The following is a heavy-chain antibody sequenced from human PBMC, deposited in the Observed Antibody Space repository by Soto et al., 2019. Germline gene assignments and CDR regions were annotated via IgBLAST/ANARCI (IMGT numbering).Heavy chain of an antibody. Sequence: SETLSLTCTVSGVSISSYYWSWIRQPPGKGLEWIGYIYYSGSTNYNPSLKSRVTISVDTSKNQFSLKLSSVTAADTAVYYCARFNYYDSSSNHFQHWGQGTLVTSPQ. D-gene: IGHD3-22*01. CDR3: ARFNYYDSSSNHFQH. V-gene: IGHV4-59*01. CDR1: GVSISSYY. CDR2: IYYSGST. J-gene: IGHJ1*01.